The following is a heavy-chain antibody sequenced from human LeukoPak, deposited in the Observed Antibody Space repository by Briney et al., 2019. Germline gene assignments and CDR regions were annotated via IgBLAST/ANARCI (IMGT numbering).Heavy chain of an antibody. CDR2: INPHNGDT. V-gene: IGHV1-2*02. Sequence: GASVKVSCKASGYTFTAQYMHWVRQAPGQGLEWMGWINPHNGDTKYAQSFLGRVTMTRDTSTTTAYMELSSLRSDDTAVYFCASYPRSIPTPPFDYWGQGTLVTVSS. J-gene: IGHJ4*02. CDR3: ASYPRSIPTPPFDY. D-gene: IGHD2-21*01. CDR1: GYTFTAQY.